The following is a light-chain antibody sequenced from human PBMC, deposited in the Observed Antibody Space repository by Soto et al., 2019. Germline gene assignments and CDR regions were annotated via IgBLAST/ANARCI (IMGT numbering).Light chain of an antibody. J-gene: IGKJ1*01. CDR2: SAS. V-gene: IGKV1-9*01. CDR3: LQVDVYPWT. Sequence: IHLTQSPSSLSASLGDRVTITCRASQGIRTYLAWYQQKPGKAPKLLIYSASTLQSGVPSRFSGSGSGTDFTLTISSLQPEDFATYYCLQVDVYPWTFGQGTKVDI. CDR1: QGIRTY.